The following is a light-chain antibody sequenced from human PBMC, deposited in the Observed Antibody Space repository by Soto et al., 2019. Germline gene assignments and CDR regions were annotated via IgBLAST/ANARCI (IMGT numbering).Light chain of an antibody. CDR2: GAS. Sequence: TQTAGTLALYEEEIATLACMACQSVSSSLAWYQQKPGQAPRLLMYGASTRATGTPARFSGSGPGTEFTLALRSRQSEEIALYYCEQYRCWPLSFGGGTKVDIK. CDR1: QSVSSS. V-gene: IGKV3D-15*01. J-gene: IGKJ4*01. CDR3: EQYRCWPLS.